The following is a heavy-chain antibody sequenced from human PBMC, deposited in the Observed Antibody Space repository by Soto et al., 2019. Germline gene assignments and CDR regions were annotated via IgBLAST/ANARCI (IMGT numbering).Heavy chain of an antibody. J-gene: IGHJ5*02. V-gene: IGHV4-59*01. Sequence: SETLSLTCTVSGGSISSYYWSWIRQPPGKGLEWIGYIYYSGSTNYNPSLKSRVTISVDTSKNQFSLKLSSVTAADTAVYYCARSIVLINFWFGPWGQGTLVTVSS. CDR1: GGSISSYY. CDR2: IYYSGST. CDR3: ARSIVLINFWFGP. D-gene: IGHD2-8*01.